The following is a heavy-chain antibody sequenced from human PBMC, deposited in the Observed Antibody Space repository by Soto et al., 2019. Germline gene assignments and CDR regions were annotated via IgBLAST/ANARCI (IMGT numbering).Heavy chain of an antibody. CDR2: VYHSGTT. CDR3: ARDMPYGAGSLDGCDY. CDR1: GIPITVSC. J-gene: IGHJ4*02. D-gene: IGHD1-26*01. Sequence: SESLSLTCSISGIPITVSCWNWMRQHTGKTLDWMGYVYHSGTTTYIPSLKSRVSISVYASRSHFSLRFTSVIDADTAVYYCARDMPYGAGSLDGCDYWRQGILVTVSS. V-gene: IGHV4-59*01.